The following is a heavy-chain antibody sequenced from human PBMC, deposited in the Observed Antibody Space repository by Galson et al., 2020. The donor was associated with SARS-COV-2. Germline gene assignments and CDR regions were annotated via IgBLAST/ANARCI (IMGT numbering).Heavy chain of an antibody. D-gene: IGHD6-13*01. CDR2: IYSGGST. Sequence: GGSLRLSCAASGFTVSSNYMSWVRQAPGKGLEWVSVIYSGGSTYYADSVKGRFTISRHNSKNTLYLQMNSLRAEDTAVYYCARLQLGGAKYYYYGMDVWGQGTTVTVSS. CDR3: ARLQLGGAKYYYYGMDV. J-gene: IGHJ6*02. CDR1: GFTVSSNY. V-gene: IGHV3-53*04.